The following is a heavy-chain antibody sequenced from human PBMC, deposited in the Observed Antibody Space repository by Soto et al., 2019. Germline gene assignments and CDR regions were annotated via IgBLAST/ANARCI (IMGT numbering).Heavy chain of an antibody. CDR3: ARLMGTSFDL. CDR2: ARNKAHSYTT. D-gene: IGHD2-8*01. CDR1: GITFSDHH. J-gene: IGHJ4*02. Sequence: PGGSLRLSCAASGITFSDHHMDWVRQAPGKGLEWVGRARNKAHSYTTAYAASVKGRFTISRDDSKNSLSLQMNSLKTEDTAVYFCARLMGTSFDLWRQGTQVTVS. V-gene: IGHV3-72*01.